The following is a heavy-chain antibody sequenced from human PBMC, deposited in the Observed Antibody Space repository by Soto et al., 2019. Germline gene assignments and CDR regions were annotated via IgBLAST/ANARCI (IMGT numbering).Heavy chain of an antibody. D-gene: IGHD3-22*01. J-gene: IGHJ4*02. CDR2: FYYTGST. CDR3: ARSMHYSDGSNYSPFDY. CDR1: GGSVSSGNYY. Sequence: QVQLQESGPGLVKPSETLSLTCTVSGGSVSSGNYYWSWIRQPPGKGLEWIGYFYYTGSTNYNPSLTGRVTMSIDASKNQFSLRLSSVTAADTAVYYCARSMHYSDGSNYSPFDYWGQGTLVTVSS. V-gene: IGHV4-61*01.